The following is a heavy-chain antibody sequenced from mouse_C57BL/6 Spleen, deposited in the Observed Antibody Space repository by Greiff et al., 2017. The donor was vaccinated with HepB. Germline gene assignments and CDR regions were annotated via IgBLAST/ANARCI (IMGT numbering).Heavy chain of an antibody. V-gene: IGHV1-50*01. CDR3: ARRNYSNCCAMDY. CDR1: GYTFTSYW. Sequence: QVQLQQPGAELVKPGASVKLSCKASGYTFTSYWMQWVKQRPGQGLEWIGEIDPSDSYTNYNQKFKGKATLTVDTSSSTAYMQLSSLTSEDSAVYYCARRNYSNCCAMDYWGQGTSVTVSS. D-gene: IGHD2-5*01. CDR2: IDPSDSYT. J-gene: IGHJ4*01.